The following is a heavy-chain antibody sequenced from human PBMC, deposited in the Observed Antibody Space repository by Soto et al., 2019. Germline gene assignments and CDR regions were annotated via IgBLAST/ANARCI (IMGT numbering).Heavy chain of an antibody. CDR3: ARDGSGYQWYFDV. V-gene: IGHV6-1*01. D-gene: IGHD5-12*01. CDR2: TYYRSKWHN. CDR1: GDSVSSASAP. Sequence: QVQLQQSGPGLVKPSQTLSLICAISGDSVSSASAPWSWIRQSQSGRLEWRGRTYYRSKWHNDYAGTMKSRIAIIPDTSKNQLSLQLSSVTLEDTAVYFVARDGSGYQWYFDVWGRGSLVTVSS. J-gene: IGHJ2*01.